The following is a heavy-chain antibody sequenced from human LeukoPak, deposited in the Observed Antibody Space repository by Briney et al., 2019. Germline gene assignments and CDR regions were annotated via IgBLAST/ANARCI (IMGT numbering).Heavy chain of an antibody. J-gene: IGHJ4*02. CDR2: IYYSGSA. V-gene: IGHV4-59*01. CDR3: ARDRDSSGWFDY. D-gene: IGHD6-19*01. CDR1: GGSISGSY. Sequence: SETLSLTCTVSGGSISGSYWGWIRQPPGKGLEWIGFIYYSGSANYNPSLKSRVTMSVDTSKNQFSLNLASVTAADTAFYYCARDRDSSGWFDYWGQGTLVTVSS.